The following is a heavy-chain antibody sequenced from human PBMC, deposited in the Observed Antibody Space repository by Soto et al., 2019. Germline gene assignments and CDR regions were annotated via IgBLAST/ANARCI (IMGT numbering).Heavy chain of an antibody. CDR1: GFSLNTNGVS. CDR3: ARNPIWDYGDPRNAFDI. J-gene: IGHJ3*02. V-gene: IGHV2-70*12. CDR2: IDWDDDK. Sequence: SGPTLVNPTQTLTLTCTLSGFSLNTNGVSVNWIRQPPGKALEWLARIDWDDDKYYNSSLKTRLTISRDSSRNQVVLTMTNMDPVDTGTYFCARNPIWDYGDPRNAFDIWGQGTSVTVSS. D-gene: IGHD4-17*01.